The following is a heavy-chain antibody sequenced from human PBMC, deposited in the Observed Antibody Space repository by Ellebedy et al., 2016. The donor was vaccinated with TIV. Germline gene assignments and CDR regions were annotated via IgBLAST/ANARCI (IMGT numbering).Heavy chain of an antibody. CDR1: GFTFSIYS. D-gene: IGHD3-10*01. V-gene: IGHV3-48*04. CDR3: AKERDFYGSSSYREMGA. J-gene: IGHJ5*02. CDR2: ISSDGRTK. Sequence: GGSLRLXXTVSGFTFSIYSMNWARQAPGKGLEWISYISSDGRTKEYADSVNGRFTISRDDAKNSLSLQMNSLRAEDTAVYYCAKERDFYGSSSYREMGAWGQGVLVTVS.